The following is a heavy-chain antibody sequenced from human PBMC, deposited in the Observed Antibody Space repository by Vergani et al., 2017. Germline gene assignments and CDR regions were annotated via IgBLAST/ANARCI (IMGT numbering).Heavy chain of an antibody. CDR3: STHWEPGYYDVDY. V-gene: IGHV1-2*02. J-gene: IGHJ4*02. CDR1: GYTFSNYY. D-gene: IGHD3-9*01. CDR2: IHPNNGDT. Sequence: QVQVVQSGAEVKKSGASVKVSCKTSGYTFSNYYIHWVRQAPGQGLEWMGWIHPNNGDTNYAQKFRGRVTMTSDSSINTAYLELSSLRPGDTALYFCSTHWEPGYYDVDYWGQGTLVTVSS.